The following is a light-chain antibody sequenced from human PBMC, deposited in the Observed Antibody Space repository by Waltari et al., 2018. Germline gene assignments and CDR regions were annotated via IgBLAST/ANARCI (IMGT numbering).Light chain of an antibody. CDR3: AAWDDSLNGWV. CDR1: SSNIGSNT. CDR2: SNN. J-gene: IGLJ3*02. Sequence: QSVLTQPPSASGTAGRRVTISCSGSSSNIGSNTVNWYQQFPGTAPGLLIYSNNQRPSGVPDRFSGSKSGTSASLAINGLQSEDEADYYCAAWDDSLNGWVFGGGTKLTVL. V-gene: IGLV1-44*01.